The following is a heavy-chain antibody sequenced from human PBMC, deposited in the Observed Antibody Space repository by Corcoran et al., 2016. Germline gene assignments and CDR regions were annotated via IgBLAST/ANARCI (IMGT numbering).Heavy chain of an antibody. CDR3: ARYSGSPANYLDY. CDR2: IYYSGST. Sequence: QLQLQESGPGLVKPSETLSLTCTVSGGSISSSSYYWGWIRQPPGKGLEWIGSIYYSGSTYYNPSLKSRVTISVDTSKNQFSLKLSSVTAADTAVYFCARYSGSPANYLDYWGQGALVTVSS. V-gene: IGHV4-39*07. J-gene: IGHJ4*02. CDR1: GGSISSSSYY. D-gene: IGHD1-26*01.